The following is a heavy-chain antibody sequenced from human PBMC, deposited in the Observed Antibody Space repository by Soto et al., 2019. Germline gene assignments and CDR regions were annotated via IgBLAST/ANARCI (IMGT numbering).Heavy chain of an antibody. D-gene: IGHD6-13*01. Sequence: SETLSLTCTVSGGSISSSSYYWGWIRQPPGKGLEWIGSIYYSGSTYYNPSLKSRVTISVDTSKNQFSLKLSSVTAADTAVYYCARHEQPGWIDYWGQGTLVTVSS. V-gene: IGHV4-39*01. CDR3: ARHEQPGWIDY. CDR1: GGSISSSSYY. CDR2: IYYSGST. J-gene: IGHJ4*02.